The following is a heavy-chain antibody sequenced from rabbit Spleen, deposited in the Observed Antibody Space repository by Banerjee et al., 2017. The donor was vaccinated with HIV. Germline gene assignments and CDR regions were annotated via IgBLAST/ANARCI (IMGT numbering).Heavy chain of an antibody. Sequence: QSLEESGGDLVKPGASLTLTCTASGVSFSSGYDMCWVRQAPGKGLEWIACIYAGTIGSTYSASWAKGRFTCSKTSSTTVTLQMTSLTAVDTATYFCARDTGTSFSSYGMDLWGQGTLVTVS. CDR1: GVSFSSGYD. D-gene: IGHD7-1*01. CDR2: IYAGTIGST. V-gene: IGHV1S40*01. J-gene: IGHJ6*01. CDR3: ARDTGTSFSSYGMDL.